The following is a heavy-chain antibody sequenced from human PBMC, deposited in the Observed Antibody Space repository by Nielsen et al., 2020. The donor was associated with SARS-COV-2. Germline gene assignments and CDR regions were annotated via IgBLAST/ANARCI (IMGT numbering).Heavy chain of an antibody. J-gene: IGHJ6*02. Sequence: VRQAPGKGLDWVSYISTSSRTIYYADSAKGRFTISRDNAKNSLYLQMNSLRAEDTAVYYCARVITDGNYYYYYGMDVWGQGTTVTVSS. D-gene: IGHD3-10*01. CDR3: ARVITDGNYYYYYGMDV. CDR2: ISTSSRTI. V-gene: IGHV3-48*01.